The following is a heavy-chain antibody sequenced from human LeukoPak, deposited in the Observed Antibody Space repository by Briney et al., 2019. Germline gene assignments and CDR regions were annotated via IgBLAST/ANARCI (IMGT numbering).Heavy chain of an antibody. V-gene: IGHV4-38-2*02. J-gene: IGHJ5*02. CDR1: GYSISSGYY. CDR2: IYHSGST. Sequence: SETLSLTCTVSGYSISSGYYWGWIRQPPGKGLEWIGSIYHSGSTYYNPSLKSRVTISVDTSKNQFSLKLSSVTAADTAVYYCARGGQPGPDNWFDPWGQGTLVTVSS. D-gene: IGHD1-14*01. CDR3: ARGGQPGPDNWFDP.